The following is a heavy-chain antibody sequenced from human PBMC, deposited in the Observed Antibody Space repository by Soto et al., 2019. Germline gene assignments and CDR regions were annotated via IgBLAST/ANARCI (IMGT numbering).Heavy chain of an antibody. J-gene: IGHJ6*02. CDR2: INPNSGGT. V-gene: IGHV1-2*04. CDR1: GYTFTGYY. D-gene: IGHD3-3*01. Sequence: GASVKVSCNASGYTFTGYYMHWVRQAPGQELEWMGWINPNSGGTNYAQKFQGWVTMTRDTSISTAYMELSRLRSDDTAVYYCARAWYYDFWSGYYGPTSDYYGMDVWGQGTTVTVSS. CDR3: ARAWYYDFWSGYYGPTSDYYGMDV.